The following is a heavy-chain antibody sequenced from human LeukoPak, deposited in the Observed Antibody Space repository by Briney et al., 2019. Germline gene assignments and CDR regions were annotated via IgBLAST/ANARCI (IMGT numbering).Heavy chain of an antibody. CDR2: TYYRSKRYN. CDR1: GDSVSSNSAA. CDR3: ARVADYGDATNWFDP. J-gene: IGHJ5*02. Sequence: SQTLSLTCAISGDSVSSNSAAWNWIRQSPSRGLEWLGRTYYRSKRYNDYAVSVKSRITIDPDTSKNQFSLQLNSVTPEDTAVYYCARVADYGDATNWFDPWGQGTLVTVSS. V-gene: IGHV6-1*01. D-gene: IGHD4-17*01.